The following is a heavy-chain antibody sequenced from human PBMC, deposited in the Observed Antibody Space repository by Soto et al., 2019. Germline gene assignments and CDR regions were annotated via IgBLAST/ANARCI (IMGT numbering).Heavy chain of an antibody. CDR1: GGTFSSYA. J-gene: IGHJ5*02. V-gene: IGHV1-69*01. CDR2: IIPIFGTA. Sequence: QVQLVQSGAEVKKPGSSVKVSCKAPGGTFSSYAISWVRQAPGQGLEWMGGIIPIFGTANYAQKFQGRVTITADESTSTAYMELSSLRSEDTAVYYCARDAGIAAGEWSWFDPWGQGTLVTVSS. D-gene: IGHD6-13*01. CDR3: ARDAGIAAGEWSWFDP.